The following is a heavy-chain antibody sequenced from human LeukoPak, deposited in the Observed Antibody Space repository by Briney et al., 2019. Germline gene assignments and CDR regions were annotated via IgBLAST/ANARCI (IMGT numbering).Heavy chain of an antibody. CDR1: GFTFSSYW. Sequence: GGSLRLSCAASGFTFSSYWMSWVRQAPGKGPEWVANIKQDGSEKYYVDSVKGRFTISRDNAKNSLYLQMNSLRAEDTAVYYCARAPVRGVILGYFDYWGQGTLVTVSS. V-gene: IGHV3-7*01. J-gene: IGHJ4*02. CDR3: ARAPVRGVILGYFDY. CDR2: IKQDGSEK. D-gene: IGHD3-10*01.